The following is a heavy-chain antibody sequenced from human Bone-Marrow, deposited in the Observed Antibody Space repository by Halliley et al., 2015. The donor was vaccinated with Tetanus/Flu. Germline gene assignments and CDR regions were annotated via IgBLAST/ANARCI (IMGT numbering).Heavy chain of an antibody. D-gene: IGHD6-19*01. CDR3: ARKVGGFRPFDY. CDR2: TRYDGNP. V-gene: IGHV4-28*01. J-gene: IGHJ4*02. Sequence: EWIGSTRYDGNPPYTPSLRSRVALSVDPSGGQFSLNLDSVPAADTAVYYCARKVGGFRPFDYWGQGILVTVSS.